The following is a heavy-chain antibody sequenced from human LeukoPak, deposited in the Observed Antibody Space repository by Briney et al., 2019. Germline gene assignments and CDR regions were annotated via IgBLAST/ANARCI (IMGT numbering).Heavy chain of an antibody. J-gene: IGHJ4*02. D-gene: IGHD3-3*01. Sequence: SETLSLTCTVSGDSIRSRSCYWGWIRQPPGKRLEWVGSFSNTGNTYYNPSLKSRVTISVDTSKNQFHLQMKSVTAADTAMYFCARHQGLAWIGYFLAYWGQGTLVTVSS. CDR1: GDSIRSRSCY. CDR3: ARHQGLAWIGYFLAY. CDR2: FSNTGNT. V-gene: IGHV4-39*01.